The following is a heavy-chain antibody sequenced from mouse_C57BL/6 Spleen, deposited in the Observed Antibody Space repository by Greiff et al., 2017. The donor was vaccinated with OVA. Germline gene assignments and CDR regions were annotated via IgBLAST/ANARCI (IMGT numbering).Heavy chain of an antibody. D-gene: IGHD2-1*01. Sequence: VQLQQSGPELVKPGASVKISCKASGYAFSSSWMNWVKQRPGKGLEWIGRIYPGDGDTNYNGKFKGKATLTADKSSSTAYMQLSSLTSEDSAVYFCARSYGNSLDYWGQGTTLTVSS. CDR2: IYPGDGDT. CDR1: GYAFSSSW. CDR3: ARSYGNSLDY. J-gene: IGHJ2*01. V-gene: IGHV1-82*01.